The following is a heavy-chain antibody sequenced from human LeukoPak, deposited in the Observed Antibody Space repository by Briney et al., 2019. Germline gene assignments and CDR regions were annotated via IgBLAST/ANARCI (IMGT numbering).Heavy chain of an antibody. Sequence: ETLSLTCTVSGGSISNYYWSWIRQPPGMGLEWIGYVFHTGSTNYNPSLKSRVTISVDTSKNQFSLKLSSVTSADTAVYYCARGLYSSGWALFDYWGQGTLVTVSS. CDR3: ARGLYSSGWALFDY. V-gene: IGHV4-59*01. D-gene: IGHD6-19*01. CDR2: VFHTGST. CDR1: GGSISNYY. J-gene: IGHJ4*02.